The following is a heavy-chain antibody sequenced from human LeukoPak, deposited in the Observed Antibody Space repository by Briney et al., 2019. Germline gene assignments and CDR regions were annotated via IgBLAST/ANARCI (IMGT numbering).Heavy chain of an antibody. V-gene: IGHV3-23*01. CDR2: ISGSGGST. D-gene: IGHD2/OR15-2a*01. J-gene: IGHJ4*02. CDR3: TKGTILFPFDY. Sequence: PGGSLRLSCAASGFTFSNYAMSWARQAPGKGLEWVSAISGSGGSTYYAASVKGRFTISRDNSKNTLYLQMNSLRAEDTAVYYCTKGTILFPFDYWGQGTLVTVSS. CDR1: GFTFSNYA.